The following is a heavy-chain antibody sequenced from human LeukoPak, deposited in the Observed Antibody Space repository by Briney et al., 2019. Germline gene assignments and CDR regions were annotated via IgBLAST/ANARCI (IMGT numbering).Heavy chain of an antibody. CDR3: AKDGRYRNGHFDY. CDR2: ISGSGGST. D-gene: IGHD1-26*01. J-gene: IGHJ4*02. V-gene: IGHV3-23*01. CDR1: GFTFSSYA. Sequence: PGGSLRLSCAASGFTFSSYAMSWVHQAPGKGLEWVSAISGSGGSTYYADSVKGRFTISRDNSKNTLYLQVNSLRAEDTAVYYCAKDGRYRNGHFDYWGQGTLVTVSS.